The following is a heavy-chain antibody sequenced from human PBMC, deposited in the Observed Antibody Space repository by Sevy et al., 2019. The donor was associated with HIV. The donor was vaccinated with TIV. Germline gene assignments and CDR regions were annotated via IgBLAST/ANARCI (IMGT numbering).Heavy chain of an antibody. J-gene: IGHJ6*02. CDR3: ARYCNSASCLWGLDV. V-gene: IGHV3-7*03. Sequence: GGSLRLSCAASGFTFSNYWMTWVRQAPGKGLEWVANIKRDGSERYYLASVKGRFTISRDNAKKSLYLQMNSLTAEDTAVYYCARYCNSASCLWGLDVWGQGTTVTVSS. CDR2: IKRDGSER. D-gene: IGHD3-22*01. CDR1: GFTFSNYW.